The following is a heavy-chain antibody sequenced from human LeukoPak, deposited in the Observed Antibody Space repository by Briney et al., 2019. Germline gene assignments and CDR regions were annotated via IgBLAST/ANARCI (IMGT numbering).Heavy chain of an antibody. CDR3: ARGYSSFDY. V-gene: IGHV4-59*01. J-gene: IGHJ4*02. CDR1: GGSISSYY. CDR2: IYYSGST. D-gene: IGHD6-13*01. Sequence: SETLSLTCTVSGGSISSYYWSWIRQPPGKGLEWIGYIYYSGSTNYNPSLKSRVTISVDTSKNQFSLKLSSVTAADTAVYYCARGYSSFDYWGQGTLVTVSS.